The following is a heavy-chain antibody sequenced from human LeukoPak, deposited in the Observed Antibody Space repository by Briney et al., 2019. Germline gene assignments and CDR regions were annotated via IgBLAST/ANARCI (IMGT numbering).Heavy chain of an antibody. J-gene: IGHJ4*02. D-gene: IGHD6-13*01. Sequence: PSETLSLTCTVSGGSISSDYWSWIRQPPGKGLEWVGYIYYSWSTNYNPSLKSRVTISVDTSKNQFSLKLSSVTAADTAVYYCARGPGGIAAAGYYFDYWGQGTLVTVSS. CDR3: ARGPGGIAAAGYYFDY. CDR1: GGSISSDY. V-gene: IGHV4-59*01. CDR2: IYYSWST.